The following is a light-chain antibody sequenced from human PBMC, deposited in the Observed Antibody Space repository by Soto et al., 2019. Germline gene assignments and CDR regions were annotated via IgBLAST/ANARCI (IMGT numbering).Light chain of an antibody. V-gene: IGKV1-6*01. J-gene: IGKJ1*01. CDR2: AAS. Sequence: AIQMTQSPSSLSASVGDRDTITCRASQGIRNDLGWYQQKPGKAPKLLIYAASSLQSGVPSRFSGSGSVADFTLTISSLHPEDFATYYCLQDYNYPWGFGQGTKVDIK. CDR3: LQDYNYPWG. CDR1: QGIRND.